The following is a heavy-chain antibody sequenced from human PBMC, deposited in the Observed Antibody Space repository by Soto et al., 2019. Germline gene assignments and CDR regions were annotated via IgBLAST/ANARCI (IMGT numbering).Heavy chain of an antibody. J-gene: IGHJ6*03. CDR2: INHSGST. CDR3: ARGGGXCSGXSCYRHYYYYYYMDV. V-gene: IGHV4-34*01. Sequence: ETLSLTCAVYGGSFSGYYWSWIRQPPGKGLEWIGEINHSGSTNYNPSLKSRVTISVDTSKNQFSLKLSSVTAADTAVYYCARGGGXCSGXSCYRHYYYYYYMDVWGKGTTVTVSS. CDR1: GGSFSGYY. D-gene: IGHD2-15*01.